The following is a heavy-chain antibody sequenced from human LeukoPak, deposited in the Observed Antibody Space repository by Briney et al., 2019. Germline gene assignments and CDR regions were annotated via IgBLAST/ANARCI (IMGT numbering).Heavy chain of an antibody. V-gene: IGHV3-23*01. D-gene: IGHD6-19*01. CDR3: AKDTQKVVAGPCDF. Sequence: PGGSLRLSCTASGFTFGDYAMTWVRQAPGKGLEWVSAISGSGDRTYYADSVKGRFTISRDNSKNTLYLQMNSLRVEDTAVYYCAKDTQKVVAGPCDFWGQGTLVTVSS. J-gene: IGHJ4*02. CDR1: GFTFGDYA. CDR2: ISGSGDRT.